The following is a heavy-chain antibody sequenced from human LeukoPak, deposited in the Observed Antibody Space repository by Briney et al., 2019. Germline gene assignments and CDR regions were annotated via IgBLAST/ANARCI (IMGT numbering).Heavy chain of an antibody. Sequence: TGGSLRLSCEASGFTFDRYGMSWVRQAPGKGLEWVSAVTASSGTTYYADSLKGRFTISRDNSKNTLYLQMNSLRAEDTAVYYCAKDPDCTSGICYTFFDYWGQGTLVTVSS. CDR2: VTASSGTT. CDR3: AKDPDCTSGICYTFFDY. CDR1: GFTFDRYG. V-gene: IGHV3-23*01. D-gene: IGHD2-8*01. J-gene: IGHJ4*02.